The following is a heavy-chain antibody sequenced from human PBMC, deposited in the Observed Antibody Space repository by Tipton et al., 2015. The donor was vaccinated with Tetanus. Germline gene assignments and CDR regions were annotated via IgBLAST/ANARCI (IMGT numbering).Heavy chain of an antibody. J-gene: IGHJ6*02. CDR3: ARRSLLNYGLDV. V-gene: IGHV3-21*01. CDR2: ISSSSSYI. D-gene: IGHD2-8*01. CDR1: GYTFSAQT. Sequence: SLRLSCKASGYTFSAQTMHWVRQAPGKGLEWVSAISSSSSYIYYADSVKGRFTIFRDNANNSVYLQMYNLGAEDTALYFCARRSLLNYGLDVWGQGTPVTVSS.